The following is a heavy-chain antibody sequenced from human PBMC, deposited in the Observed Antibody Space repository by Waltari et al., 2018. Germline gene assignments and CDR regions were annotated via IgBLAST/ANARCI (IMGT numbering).Heavy chain of an antibody. V-gene: IGHV3-49*03. J-gene: IGHJ4*02. CDR2: IRSKTYGGTA. CDR1: GFTFGDYA. D-gene: IGHD2-2*01. CDR3: TRDRWYSSTWYFDY. Sequence: EVQLVESEGDLVQPGRSLRLSCTANGFTFGDYALSWFRQAPGKGLEWVGFIRSKTYGGTAQYAASVKGRFTISRDDSKSIAYLQMNSLKTEDTAVYYCTRDRWYSSTWYFDYWGQGTLVTVSS.